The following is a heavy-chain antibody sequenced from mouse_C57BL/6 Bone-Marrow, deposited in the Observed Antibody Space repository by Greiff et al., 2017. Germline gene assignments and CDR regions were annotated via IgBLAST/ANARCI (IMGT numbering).Heavy chain of an antibody. V-gene: IGHV1-69*01. J-gene: IGHJ4*01. CDR2: IDPSDSYT. CDR1: GYTFTSYW. Sequence: QVQLQQPGAELVMPGASVKLSCKASGYTFTSYWMHWVKQRPGQGLEWIGEIDPSDSYTNYNQKFKGKSTLTVDKSSSTAYMQLSSLTSEDSAVYYCASSGGGYHYAMDYWGQGTSVTVSS. CDR3: ASSGGGYHYAMDY.